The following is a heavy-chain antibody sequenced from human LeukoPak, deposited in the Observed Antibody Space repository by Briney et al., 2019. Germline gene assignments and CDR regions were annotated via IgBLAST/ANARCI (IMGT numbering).Heavy chain of an antibody. Sequence: SVKVSCKASGGTFSSYAISWVRQAPGQGLEWMGRIIPIFGTANYAQKFQGRVTITTDESTSTAYMELSNLRSEDTAVYYCARSGAYGDSTGAIDYWGQGTLVTVSS. J-gene: IGHJ4*02. V-gene: IGHV1-69*05. CDR3: ARSGAYGDSTGAIDY. CDR1: GGTFSSYA. D-gene: IGHD4-17*01. CDR2: IIPIFGTA.